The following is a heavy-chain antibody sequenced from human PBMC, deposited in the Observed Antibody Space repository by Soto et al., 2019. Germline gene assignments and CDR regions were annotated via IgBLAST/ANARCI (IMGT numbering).Heavy chain of an antibody. Sequence: EVQLLESGGGLVQPGGSLRLSCAASGFTFSSYAMSWVRQAPGKGLEWVSAISGSGGSTYYADSVKGRFTISRDNSKNTLYLQMNSLRAEDTAVYYWAKDPFDYGDYYYYMDVWGKGTTVTVSS. CDR2: ISGSGGST. J-gene: IGHJ6*03. CDR3: AKDPFDYGDYYYYMDV. CDR1: GFTFSSYA. V-gene: IGHV3-23*01. D-gene: IGHD4-17*01.